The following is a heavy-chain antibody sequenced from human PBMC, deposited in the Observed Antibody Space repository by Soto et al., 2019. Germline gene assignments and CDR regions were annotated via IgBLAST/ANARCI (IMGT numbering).Heavy chain of an antibody. CDR2: IYYSGST. D-gene: IGHD1-1*01. CDR1: GGSISSGGYY. J-gene: IGHJ4*02. CDR3: ARWPQLEPRFDY. V-gene: IGHV4-31*03. Sequence: QVQLQESGPGLVKPSQTLSLTCTVSGGSISSGGYYWSWIRQHPGKGLEWIGYIYYSGSTYYNPSPKRRGTISVGTAKNQFPLKLSSVTAADTAVYYCARWPQLEPRFDYWGQGTLVTVSS.